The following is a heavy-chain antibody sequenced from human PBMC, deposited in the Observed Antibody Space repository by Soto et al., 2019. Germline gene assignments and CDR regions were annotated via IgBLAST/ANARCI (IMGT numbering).Heavy chain of an antibody. CDR3: ARGSGNYYYYYYMDV. CDR2: INHSGST. J-gene: IGHJ6*03. D-gene: IGHD1-26*01. V-gene: IGHV4-34*01. CDR1: GGSFSGYY. Sequence: SETLSLTCAVYGGSFSGYYWSWIRQPPGKGLEWIGEINHSGSTNYNPSLKSRVTISVDTSKNQFSLKLNSVTAADTAVYYCARGSGNYYYYYYMDVWGKGTTVTVSS.